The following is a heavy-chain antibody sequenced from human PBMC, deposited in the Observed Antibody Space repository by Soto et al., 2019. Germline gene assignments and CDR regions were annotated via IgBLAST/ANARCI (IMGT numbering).Heavy chain of an antibody. CDR1: GGSISSSSYY. D-gene: IGHD2-2*01. Sequence: SETLSLTCTVSGGSISSSSYYWGWIRQPPGKGLEWIGSIYYSGSTYYNPSLKSRVTISVDTSKNQFSLKLSSVTAADTAVYYCARHHDIVVVPPWFDPWGQGTLVTVSS. J-gene: IGHJ5*02. CDR3: ARHHDIVVVPPWFDP. CDR2: IYYSGST. V-gene: IGHV4-39*01.